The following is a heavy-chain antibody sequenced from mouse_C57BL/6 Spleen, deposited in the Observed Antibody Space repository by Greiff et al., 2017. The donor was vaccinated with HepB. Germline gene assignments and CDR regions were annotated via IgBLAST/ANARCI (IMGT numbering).Heavy chain of an antibody. CDR1: GYAFSSSW. D-gene: IGHD4-1*01. V-gene: IGHV1-82*01. J-gene: IGHJ2*01. CDR2: IYPGDGDT. Sequence: QVQLKQSGPELVKPGASVKISCKASGYAFSSSWMNWVKQRPGKGLEWIGRIYPGDGDTNYNGKFKGKATLTADKSSSTAYMQLSSLTSEDSAVYFCARKELGYYFDYWGQGTTLTVSS. CDR3: ARKELGYYFDY.